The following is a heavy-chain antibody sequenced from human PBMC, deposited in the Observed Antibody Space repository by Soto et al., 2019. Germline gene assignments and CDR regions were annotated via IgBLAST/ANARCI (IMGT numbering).Heavy chain of an antibody. D-gene: IGHD6-19*01. CDR2: ISSSSSYI. CDR3: ASDSSGYYYMDV. Sequence: EVQLVESGGGLVKPGGPLRPSCPASGFTFSTYSRNWVRQAPGKGWEWVSSISSSSSYIYYAASVKGRFTISRDNAKNSLYLQMNSLRAEDTAVYYCASDSSGYYYMDVWGKGTTVTVSS. J-gene: IGHJ6*03. V-gene: IGHV3-21*01. CDR1: GFTFSTYS.